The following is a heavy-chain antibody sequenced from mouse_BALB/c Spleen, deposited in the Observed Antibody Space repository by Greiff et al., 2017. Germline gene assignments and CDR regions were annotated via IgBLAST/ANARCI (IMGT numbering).Heavy chain of an antibody. D-gene: IGHD1-1*01. Sequence: QVQLQQPGAELVKPGASVKMSCKASGYTFTSYNMHWVKQTPGQGLEWIGAIYPGNGDTSYNQKFKGKATLTADKSSSTAYMQLSSLTSEDSAVYYCARVEIYYYGVDYWGQGTTLTVSS. J-gene: IGHJ2*01. CDR2: IYPGNGDT. V-gene: IGHV1-12*01. CDR1: GYTFTSYN. CDR3: ARVEIYYYGVDY.